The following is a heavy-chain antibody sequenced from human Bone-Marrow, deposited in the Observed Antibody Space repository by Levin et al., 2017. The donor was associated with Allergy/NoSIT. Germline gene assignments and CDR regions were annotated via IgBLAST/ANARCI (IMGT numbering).Heavy chain of an antibody. D-gene: IGHD6-6*01. Sequence: SGPTLVKPTQTLTLTCTFSGFSLTTSGVRVTWIRQPPGKALEWLARIDWDDDKFYSTSLKTRLTISKDTSKNQVVLTMTDMDPVDTATYYCARITAAGSSTWFDPWGQGILVTVSS. V-gene: IGHV2-70*04. CDR1: GFSLTTSGVR. CDR2: IDWDDDK. CDR3: ARITAAGSSTWFDP. J-gene: IGHJ5*02.